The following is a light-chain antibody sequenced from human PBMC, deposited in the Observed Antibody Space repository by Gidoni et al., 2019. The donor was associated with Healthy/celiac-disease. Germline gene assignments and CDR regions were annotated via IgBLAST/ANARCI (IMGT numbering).Light chain of an antibody. J-gene: IGKJ1*01. Sequence: ERVMTQSPATLSVSPVERASLSCRASPSVSSNVAWYPQKPGQSPRLLIYGASTRATGIPARFSGSGSGTEFTLTISSLQSEDFAVYYCQQYNNWPRWTFGQGTKVEIK. CDR3: QQYNNWPRWT. CDR1: PSVSSN. CDR2: GAS. V-gene: IGKV3-15*01.